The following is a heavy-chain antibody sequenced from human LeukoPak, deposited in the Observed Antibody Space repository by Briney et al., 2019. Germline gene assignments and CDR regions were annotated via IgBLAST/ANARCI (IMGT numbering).Heavy chain of an antibody. D-gene: IGHD3-10*01. V-gene: IGHV3-48*04. CDR2: ISSSSSTI. CDR1: GFTFSSYS. CDR3: ARARGPKSKWFGESRGDY. J-gene: IGHJ4*02. Sequence: PGGSLRLSCAASGFTFSSYSMNWVRQAPGKGLEWVSYISSSSSTIYYADSVKGRFTISRDNAKNSLYLQMNSLRAEDTAVYYCARARGPKSKWFGESRGDYWGQGTLVTVSS.